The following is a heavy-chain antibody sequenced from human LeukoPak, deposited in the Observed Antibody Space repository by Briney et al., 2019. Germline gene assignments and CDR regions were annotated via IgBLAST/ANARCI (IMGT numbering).Heavy chain of an antibody. CDR2: IYYSGST. Sequence: PSETLSLTCTVSGGSISSSSYSWGWIRQPPGKGLECIGSIYYSGSTYYNPSLKSRVTISVDTSKNQFSLKLSSVTAADTAVYYCARQVLAWFGELSMGHFDYWGQGTLVTVSS. J-gene: IGHJ4*02. D-gene: IGHD3-10*01. CDR1: GGSISSSSYS. V-gene: IGHV4-39*01. CDR3: ARQVLAWFGELSMGHFDY.